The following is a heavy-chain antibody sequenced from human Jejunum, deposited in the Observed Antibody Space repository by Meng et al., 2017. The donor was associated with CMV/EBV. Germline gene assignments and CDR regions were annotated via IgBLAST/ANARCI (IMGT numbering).Heavy chain of an antibody. J-gene: IGHJ4*02. D-gene: IGHD3-3*01. Sequence: AASGFTLSKYWMHCVRQAPGKGLLWVSRINSDGTSISYADSVKGRFTISRDNAKNTLYLQMNSLRAEDTAVYYCTRVESGYYGYFDYWGQGTLVTVSS. V-gene: IGHV3-74*01. CDR2: INSDGTSI. CDR1: GFTLSKYW. CDR3: TRVESGYYGYFDY.